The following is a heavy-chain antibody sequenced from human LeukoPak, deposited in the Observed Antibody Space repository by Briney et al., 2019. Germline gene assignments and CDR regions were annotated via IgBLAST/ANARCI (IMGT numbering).Heavy chain of an antibody. D-gene: IGHD5-18*01. V-gene: IGHV3-30*18. CDR1: GLTFSSYG. Sequence: PGGSLRLSCAASGLTFSSYGMHWVRQAPGKGLEWVAVISYDGSNKYYADSVKGRFTISRDNSKNTLYLQMNSLRAEDTAVYYCAKEYSYGHNTPWDYYYMDVWGKGTTVTVSS. J-gene: IGHJ6*03. CDR2: ISYDGSNK. CDR3: AKEYSYGHNTPWDYYYMDV.